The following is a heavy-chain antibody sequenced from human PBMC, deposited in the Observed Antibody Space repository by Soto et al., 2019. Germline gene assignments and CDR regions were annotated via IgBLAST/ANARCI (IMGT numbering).Heavy chain of an antibody. Sequence: PGGSLRLSCAVSGFIFSDYVMSWVRQAPEKGLEWVSTISADGLRSYYTETVKGRFTISRDKSGDTLFLQMNSLTADDTAFYYCARTLLRGMASDFWGQGTQVTVSS. V-gene: IGHV3-23*01. J-gene: IGHJ4*02. CDR3: ARTLLRGMASDF. CDR1: GFIFSDYV. CDR2: ISADGLRS. D-gene: IGHD2-15*01.